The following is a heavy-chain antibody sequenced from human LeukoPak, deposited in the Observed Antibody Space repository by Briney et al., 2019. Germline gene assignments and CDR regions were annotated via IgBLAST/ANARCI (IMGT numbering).Heavy chain of an antibody. CDR3: ARARRLATIPEASY. J-gene: IGHJ4*02. D-gene: IGHD5-12*01. CDR1: GYTFTSYD. CDR2: MNPNSGNT. Sequence: ASVKVSCKASGYTFTSYDINWVRQATGQGLEWMGWMNPNSGNTGYAQKFQGRVTMTRNTSISTAYMELSSLRSEDTAVYYCARARRLATIPEASYWGQGTLVTVSS. V-gene: IGHV1-8*01.